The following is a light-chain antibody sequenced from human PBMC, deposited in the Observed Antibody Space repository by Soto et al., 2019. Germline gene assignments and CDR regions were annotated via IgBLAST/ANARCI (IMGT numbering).Light chain of an antibody. CDR2: DVM. CDR1: SSDVGGYNY. Sequence: QSALTQPRSVSGSPGQSVTISCTGTSSDVGGYNYVSWYQQHPGKAPKLMIYDVMKRPSGVPDRFSGSKSGTTASLTISGLQAEDEADYYCCSFAGGNSFAFGTGTKLTVL. CDR3: CSFAGGNSFA. J-gene: IGLJ1*01. V-gene: IGLV2-11*01.